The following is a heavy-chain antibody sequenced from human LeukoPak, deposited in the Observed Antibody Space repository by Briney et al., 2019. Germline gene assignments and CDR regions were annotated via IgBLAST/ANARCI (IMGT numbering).Heavy chain of an antibody. Sequence: PGGSLRLSCAASGFTFSSYSMNWVRQAPGKGLEWVSSISSSSSYIYYADSVKGRFTISRDNAKNSLYLEIHSLRAEDTALYYCVRGHQELIYWGQGTLVTVSS. CDR1: GFTFSSYS. D-gene: IGHD3-10*01. J-gene: IGHJ4*02. V-gene: IGHV3-21*01. CDR2: ISSSSSYI. CDR3: VRGHQELIY.